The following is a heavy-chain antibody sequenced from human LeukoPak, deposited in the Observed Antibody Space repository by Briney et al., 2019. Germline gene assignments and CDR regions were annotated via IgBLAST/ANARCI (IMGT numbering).Heavy chain of an antibody. CDR2: IYPSGST. D-gene: IGHD3-22*01. CDR3: ARNYDNSGYTAFGY. V-gene: IGHV4-59*01. Sequence: SQTLSLTCTVSGGSISSYYWSWIRQSPGKGLEWIGHIYPSGSTNYNPSLKSRVTISIDTSKNQFSLKLSSVTAADTALYYCARNYDNSGYTAFGYWGRGTLVTVSS. J-gene: IGHJ4*02. CDR1: GGSISSYY.